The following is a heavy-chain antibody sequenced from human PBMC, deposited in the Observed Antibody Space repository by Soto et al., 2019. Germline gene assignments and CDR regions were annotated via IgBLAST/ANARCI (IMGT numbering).Heavy chain of an antibody. D-gene: IGHD2-21*02. CDR1: GYTFTKYY. V-gene: IGHV1-2*06. CDR2: INPNTGGT. J-gene: IGHJ4*02. Sequence: GASVKVSCKASGYTFTKYYVLWVRQAPGQGLEWVGRINPNTGGTNYAQKFQDRVTMTRDTSITTAYMELSRLRSDDTAVYYCARQLAYCGGDCYTEPIDYWGQGTQVTVLL. CDR3: ARQLAYCGGDCYTEPIDY.